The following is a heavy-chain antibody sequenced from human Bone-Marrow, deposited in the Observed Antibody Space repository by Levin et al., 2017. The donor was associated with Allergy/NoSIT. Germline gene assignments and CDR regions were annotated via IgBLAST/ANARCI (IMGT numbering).Heavy chain of an antibody. V-gene: IGHV4-59*01. CDR2: QYYTGTT. Sequence: SETLSLTCTVSGGSINSYFWSWIRQPPGKGLEWIGYQYYTGTTDYNPSLRRRVTISIDTSENQVSLTLTSVTAADTAFYYLARVYPWGYCANPGRYLHLWGRGIPVTVSS. D-gene: IGHD1-26*01. J-gene: IGHJ2*01. CDR1: GGSINSYF. CDR3: ARVYPWGYCANPGRYLHL.